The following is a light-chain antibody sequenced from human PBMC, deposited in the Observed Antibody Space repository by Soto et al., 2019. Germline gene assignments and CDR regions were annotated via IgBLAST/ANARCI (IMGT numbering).Light chain of an antibody. V-gene: IGKV4-1*01. J-gene: IGKJ2*01. CDR2: WAS. CDR3: HQYYTTPQT. CDR1: QSVLDNSTNKSY. Sequence: VLTQSPSSLAVSLGERATVNCRSSQSVLDNSTNKSYLAWYQKKPGHPPKLLVHWASVREAGAPDRFSGGGSGTDFTLTISSLQAEDVAVYYCHQYYTTPQTFGQGTKVDIK.